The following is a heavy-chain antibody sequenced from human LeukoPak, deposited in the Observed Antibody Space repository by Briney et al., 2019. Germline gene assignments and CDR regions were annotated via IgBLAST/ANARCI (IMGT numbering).Heavy chain of an antibody. J-gene: IGHJ4*02. Sequence: GGSLRLSCAASGFSFSDYYVSWIRQAPGKGLECVSYISSRGTTIYYADSVKGRFTISRDNAKNSLYLQMSSLRAEDTAVYYCARVYYGSGSPRHFDCWGQGTLVTVSS. CDR2: ISSRGTTI. V-gene: IGHV3-11*01. CDR1: GFSFSDYY. D-gene: IGHD3-10*01. CDR3: ARVYYGSGSPRHFDC.